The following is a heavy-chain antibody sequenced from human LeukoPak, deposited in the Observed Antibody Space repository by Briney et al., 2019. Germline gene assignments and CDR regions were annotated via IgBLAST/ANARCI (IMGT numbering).Heavy chain of an antibody. D-gene: IGHD4-17*01. J-gene: IGHJ6*04. CDR3: ARVFGAYGDYYYYGMDV. Sequence: SETLSLTCAVYGGSFSGYYWSWIRQPRGKGVEWIGEINHSGSTNYNPSLKSRVTISVDTSKNQFSLKLSSVTAADTAVYYCARVFGAYGDYYYYGMDVWGKGTTVTVSS. CDR2: INHSGST. V-gene: IGHV4-34*01. CDR1: GGSFSGYY.